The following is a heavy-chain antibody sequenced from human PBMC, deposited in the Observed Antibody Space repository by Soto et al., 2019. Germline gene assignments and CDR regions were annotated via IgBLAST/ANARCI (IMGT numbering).Heavy chain of an antibody. CDR2: IYYSGST. D-gene: IGHD3-16*01. CDR3: ARGVLP. Sequence: QVQLQESGPGLVKPSQTLSLTCTVSGGSISSGGYYWSWIRQHPGKGLEWIGSIYYSGSTYYNPSLKSRVITSVHTAKNQFARELGSLAAADSAVYYCARGVLPWGQGTLVTVSS. CDR1: GGSISSGGYY. J-gene: IGHJ5*02. V-gene: IGHV4-31*03.